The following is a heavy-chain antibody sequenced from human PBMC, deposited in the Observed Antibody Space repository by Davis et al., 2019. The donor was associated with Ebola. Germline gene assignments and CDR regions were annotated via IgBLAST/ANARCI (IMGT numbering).Heavy chain of an antibody. CDR3: APQRITIFGVADVGGMDV. J-gene: IGHJ6*02. Sequence: GESLKISCAASGFTFSSFEMTWVRQAPGKGLEWVSSISSSSSYIYYADSVKGRFTISRDNAKNSLYLQMNSLRAEDTAVYYCAPQRITIFGVADVGGMDVWGQGTTVTVSS. CDR1: GFTFSSFE. V-gene: IGHV3-21*04. D-gene: IGHD3-3*01. CDR2: ISSSSSYI.